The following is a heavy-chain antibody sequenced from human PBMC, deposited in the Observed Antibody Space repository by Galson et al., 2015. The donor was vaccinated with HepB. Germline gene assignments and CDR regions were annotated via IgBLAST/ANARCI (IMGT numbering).Heavy chain of an antibody. CDR2: ISSSSSYT. D-gene: IGHD3-22*01. Sequence: SLRLSCAASGFTFSDYYMSWIRQAPGKGLEWVSYISSSSSYTNYADSVKGRFTISRDNAKNSLYLQMNSLRAEDTAVYYCASAGLYYYDSSGYADYWGQGALVTVSS. CDR1: GFTFSDYY. CDR3: ASAGLYYYDSSGYADY. J-gene: IGHJ4*02. V-gene: IGHV3-11*03.